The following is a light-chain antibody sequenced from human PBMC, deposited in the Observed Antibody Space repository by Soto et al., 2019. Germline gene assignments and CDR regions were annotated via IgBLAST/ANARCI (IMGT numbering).Light chain of an antibody. CDR1: QSVSSY. CDR3: QQRSNWPRGT. Sequence: EIVLTQSPATLSLSPGERATLSCRASQSVSSYLAWYQQKPGQDPRLLIYDASNRATGIPARFSGGGSGTAVTLTTSSLEPEDFAVYYCQQRSNWPRGTFGQGTKLEIK. V-gene: IGKV3-11*01. CDR2: DAS. J-gene: IGKJ2*02.